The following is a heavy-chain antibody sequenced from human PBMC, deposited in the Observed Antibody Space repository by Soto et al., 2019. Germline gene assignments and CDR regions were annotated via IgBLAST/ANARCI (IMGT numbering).Heavy chain of an antibody. V-gene: IGHV4-30-4*01. Sequence: SETLSLTCTVFGGSVSIGDYLWSWIRQRPGKGLEWIGYIHDSGNTYYNPSLKSRVTISLDTSKNQFSLKVTSMTAADTAVYFCARARGGDSGDYASLFDRWGQGNLVT. J-gene: IGHJ5*02. CDR1: GGSVSIGDYL. D-gene: IGHD4-17*01. CDR2: IHDSGNT. CDR3: ARARGGDSGDYASLFDR.